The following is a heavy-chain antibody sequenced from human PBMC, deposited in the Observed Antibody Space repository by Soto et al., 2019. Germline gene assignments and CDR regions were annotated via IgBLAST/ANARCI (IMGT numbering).Heavy chain of an antibody. Sequence: QVQLLQSGAEVKKPGSSVKVLCKVSGGAFNNYALNWVRHGPGQGLEWLGGIIPLHNTSNYSLKFLGRVTVTADISSTIVYMELNSLTSEDTATYYCASWSNWNPLYYDGLDVWGQGTTVTVSS. CDR3: ASWSNWNPLYYDGLDV. V-gene: IGHV1-69*06. J-gene: IGHJ6*02. CDR1: GGAFNNYA. D-gene: IGHD1-20*01. CDR2: IIPLHNTS.